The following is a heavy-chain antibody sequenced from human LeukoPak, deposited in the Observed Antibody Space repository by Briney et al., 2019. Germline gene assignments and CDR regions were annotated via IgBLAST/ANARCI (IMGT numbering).Heavy chain of an antibody. V-gene: IGHV3-23*01. D-gene: IGHD3-16*01. CDR3: AKDLGGVVAPGGVFDY. Sequence: GGSLRLSCAASGFTFSSYAMSWVRQAPGKGLEWVSVISGSGGSTYYADSVKGRFTISRDNSKNTLYLQMNSLRAELTALYYCAKDLGGVVAPGGVFDYWGQGTLVTVSS. J-gene: IGHJ4*02. CDR1: GFTFSSYA. CDR2: ISGSGGST.